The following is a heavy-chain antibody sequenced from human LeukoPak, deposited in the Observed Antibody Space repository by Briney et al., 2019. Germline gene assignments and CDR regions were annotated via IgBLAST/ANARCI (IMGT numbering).Heavy chain of an antibody. CDR2: ISGTSIYI. CDR3: ARGRGVGYYDSSGYLGDY. CDR1: GFTFSSYS. J-gene: IGHJ4*02. D-gene: IGHD3-22*01. V-gene: IGHV3-21*01. Sequence: GGSLRLSCAASGFTFSSYSMNWARQAPGKGLEWVSSISGTSIYIYYADSVRGRFTISRDTARNSLYLQINSLRAEDTAVYYCARGRGVGYYDSSGYLGDYWGQGTLVTVSS.